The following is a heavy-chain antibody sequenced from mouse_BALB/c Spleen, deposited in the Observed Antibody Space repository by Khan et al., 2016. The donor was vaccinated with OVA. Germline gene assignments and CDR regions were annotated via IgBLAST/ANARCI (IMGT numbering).Heavy chain of an antibody. CDR2: IWGGGGT. CDR1: GFSLSRYN. CDR3: ARAYYRYDGYYAMDY. Sequence: QVQLKQSGPGLVAPSQSLSITCNVSGFSLSRYNIHWVRQPPGKGLEWLGMIWGGGGTDYNSSLKSRLSISKDNSKSQGFLKMSSLQTDDTAMYYCARAYYRYDGYYAMDYWGQGTSVTVSS. D-gene: IGHD2-14*01. J-gene: IGHJ4*01. V-gene: IGHV2-6-4*01.